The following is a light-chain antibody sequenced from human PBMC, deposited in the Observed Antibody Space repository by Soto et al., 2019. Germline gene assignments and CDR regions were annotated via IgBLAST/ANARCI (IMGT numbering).Light chain of an antibody. V-gene: IGKV3-20*01. Sequence: EIVLTQSPGTLSLSPGERATLSCRASQSVTNNYLAWYQQKPGQAPRLLIYDPSFRLTGIPDRFSGSGSGTDFTLTISRLEPEDFAVYYCQHFGSSTGYTFGQGTKLEI. CDR3: QHFGSSTGYT. CDR1: QSVTNNY. J-gene: IGKJ2*01. CDR2: DPS.